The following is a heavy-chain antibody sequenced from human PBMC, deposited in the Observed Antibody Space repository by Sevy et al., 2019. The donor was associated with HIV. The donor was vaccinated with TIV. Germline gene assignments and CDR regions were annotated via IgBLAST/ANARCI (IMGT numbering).Heavy chain of an antibody. D-gene: IGHD4-17*01. V-gene: IGHV3-30-3*01. CDR1: GFTFSSYA. J-gene: IGHJ4*02. CDR2: ISYDGSNK. CDR3: ARDLRTVTNYFDY. Sequence: GGSLRLSCAASGFTFSSYAMHWVRQAPGKGLEWVAVISYDGSNKYYADSVKGRFTISRDNSKNTRYLQMNSLRAEDTAVYYCARDLRTVTNYFDYWGQGTLVTVSS.